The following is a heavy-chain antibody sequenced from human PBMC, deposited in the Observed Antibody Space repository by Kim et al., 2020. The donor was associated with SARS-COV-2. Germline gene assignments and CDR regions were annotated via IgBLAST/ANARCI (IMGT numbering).Heavy chain of an antibody. D-gene: IGHD6-19*01. Sequence: SETLSLTCTVSGGSISSGGYYWSWIRQHPGKGLEWIGYIYYSGSTYYNPSLKSRVTISVDTSKNQFSLKLSSVTAADTAVYYCARDGSGWALFYYWGQGTLVPLSS. CDR2: IYYSGST. CDR1: GGSISSGGYY. J-gene: IGHJ4*02. V-gene: IGHV4-31*03. CDR3: ARDGSGWALFYY.